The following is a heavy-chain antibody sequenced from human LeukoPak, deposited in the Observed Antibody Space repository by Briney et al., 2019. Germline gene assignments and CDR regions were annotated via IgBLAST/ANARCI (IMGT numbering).Heavy chain of an antibody. Sequence: ASVKVSRKASGYTFTGYYMHWVRQAPGQGLEWMGWINPNSGGTNYAQKFQGRVTMTRDTSISTAYMELSRLRSDDTAVYYCARGARFYGGNSWIFGYWGQGTLVTVSS. CDR1: GYTFTGYY. CDR2: INPNSGGT. CDR3: ARGARFYGGNSWIFGY. V-gene: IGHV1-2*02. D-gene: IGHD4-23*01. J-gene: IGHJ4*02.